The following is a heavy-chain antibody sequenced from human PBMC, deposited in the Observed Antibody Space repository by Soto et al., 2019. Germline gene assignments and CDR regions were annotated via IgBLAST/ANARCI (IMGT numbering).Heavy chain of an antibody. CDR3: AKDRSYGRGGMDV. CDR2: SSGSGGST. V-gene: IGHV3-23*01. Sequence: HPGGSLRLSCAAAAFTFSSYAMSWVRQAAGKGLEWVSSSSGSGGSTYYADSVKGRFTISRDNSKNTLYLQMNSLRAEDTAVYYCAKDRSYGRGGMDVWGQGTTVTVSS. CDR1: AFTFSSYA. J-gene: IGHJ6*02. D-gene: IGHD5-18*01.